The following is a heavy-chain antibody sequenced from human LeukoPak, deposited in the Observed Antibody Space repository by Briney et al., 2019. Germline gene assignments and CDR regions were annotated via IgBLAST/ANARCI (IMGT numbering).Heavy chain of an antibody. Sequence: PSETLSLTCTVSGYSISSGYYWGWIRQPPGKGLEWIGNIFYSGSTYYSPSLRSRVTISLDTSRNQFSLKLNSVTAADTAVYYCAKSNGYGLVDIWGQGTMVTVSS. J-gene: IGHJ3*02. CDR3: AKSNGYGLVDI. D-gene: IGHD3-10*01. V-gene: IGHV4-38-2*02. CDR1: GYSISSGYY. CDR2: IFYSGST.